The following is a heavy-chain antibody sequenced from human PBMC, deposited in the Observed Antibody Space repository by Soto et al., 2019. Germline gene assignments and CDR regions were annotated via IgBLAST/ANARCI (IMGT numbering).Heavy chain of an antibody. D-gene: IGHD3-10*01. Sequence: LRLSFEASGFIFSDHAMSWVRQAPGKGLEWVSAISGNGIATYYADSVKGRFTISRDNSKNTLYLQMNRLRADDTAVYYCARGAISMVRGTNNWFDAWGQGTLVTVSS. CDR3: ARGAISMVRGTNNWFDA. V-gene: IGHV3-23*01. J-gene: IGHJ5*02. CDR2: ISGNGIAT. CDR1: GFIFSDHA.